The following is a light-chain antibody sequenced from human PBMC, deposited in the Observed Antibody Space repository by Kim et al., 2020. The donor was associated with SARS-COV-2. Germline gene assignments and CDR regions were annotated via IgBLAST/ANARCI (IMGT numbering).Light chain of an antibody. CDR2: EAF. Sequence: LSPGERATLSCRASQSVGSSLLAWYQQKPGQAPRLLIYEAFKRVAGIPDRFSGSGSGTDFTLTISRPEPEDFAMYYFQQYGSSPYSFGQGTKLEI. V-gene: IGKV3-20*01. CDR1: QSVGSSL. J-gene: IGKJ2*03. CDR3: QQYGSSPYS.